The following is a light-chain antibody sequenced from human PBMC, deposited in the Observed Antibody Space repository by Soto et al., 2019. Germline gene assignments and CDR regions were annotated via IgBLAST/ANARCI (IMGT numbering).Light chain of an antibody. Sequence: QSVLTQSPSASGTPGQRVTISCSGSKSNIGTNTVTWYQHLPGTAPKLLIYRDYQRPSGVPDRLSVSKSGTSASLAISGLQSEDEADYYCAGWDDSLNGVVFGGGTKLTVL. CDR2: RDY. J-gene: IGLJ2*01. V-gene: IGLV1-44*01. CDR1: KSNIGTNT. CDR3: AGWDDSLNGVV.